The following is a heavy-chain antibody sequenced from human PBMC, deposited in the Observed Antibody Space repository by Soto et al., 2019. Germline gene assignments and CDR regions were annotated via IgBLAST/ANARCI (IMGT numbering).Heavy chain of an antibody. D-gene: IGHD3-9*01. J-gene: IGHJ4*02. CDR1: GYTFTSYC. Sequence: ASVKVSWKASGYTFTSYCISWVRQAPGQGLEWMGWISAYNGNTNYAQKLQGRVTMTTDTSTSTAYMELRSLRSDDTAVYYCARYHDIIDSYYFDYWGQGTLVTVSS. V-gene: IGHV1-18*04. CDR3: ARYHDIIDSYYFDY. CDR2: ISAYNGNT.